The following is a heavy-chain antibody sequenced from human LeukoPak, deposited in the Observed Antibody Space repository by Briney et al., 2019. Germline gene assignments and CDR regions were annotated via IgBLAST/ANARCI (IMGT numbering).Heavy chain of an antibody. Sequence: GGSLRLPCTASGFTFSSCAMNWVRQAPGEGLEWVSTISGGAGTTYYADSVKGRFTISRDNSENTLHLQMNNLRAEDSALYYCAKRPPASGWSAMDVWGKGTTVTVSS. CDR1: GFTFSSCA. CDR2: ISGGAGTT. V-gene: IGHV3-23*01. CDR3: AKRPPASGWSAMDV. J-gene: IGHJ6*04. D-gene: IGHD6-19*01.